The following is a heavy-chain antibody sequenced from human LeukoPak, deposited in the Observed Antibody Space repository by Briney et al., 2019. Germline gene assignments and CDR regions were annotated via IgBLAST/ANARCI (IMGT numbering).Heavy chain of an antibody. J-gene: IGHJ4*02. CDR1: GFTFGDYA. Sequence: GRSLRLSCTASGFTFGDYAMSWVRQAPGKGLEWVGFIRSKAYGGTTEYAASVKGRFTISRDDSKSIAYLQMNSLKTEDTAAYYCTRRTYYYDSSGYYPSSFDYWGQGTLVTVSS. CDR2: IRSKAYGGTT. D-gene: IGHD3-22*01. CDR3: TRRTYYYDSSGYYPSSFDY. V-gene: IGHV3-49*04.